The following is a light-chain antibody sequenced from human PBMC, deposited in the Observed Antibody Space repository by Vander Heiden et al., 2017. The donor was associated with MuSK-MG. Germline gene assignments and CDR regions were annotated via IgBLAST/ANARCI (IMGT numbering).Light chain of an antibody. J-gene: IGLJ1*01. CDR2: GNS. CDR1: SANIGAGYD. V-gene: IGLV1-40*01. Sequence: QSVLTPPPSVSGAPGPRVTISCTGSSANIGAGYDVHWYQQLPGTAPKRLSEGNSNRPSGVPDRFAGSKSGTSASPAITGLQAEDEADDDGQSYDSRLSGYVFGTGTKVTVL. CDR3: QSYDSRLSGYV.